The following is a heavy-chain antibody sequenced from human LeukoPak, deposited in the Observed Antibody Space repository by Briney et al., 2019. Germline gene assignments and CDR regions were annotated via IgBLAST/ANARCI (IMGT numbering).Heavy chain of an antibody. CDR2: INHSGST. CDR3: ARGALRYDSSGYAFDY. J-gene: IGHJ4*02. V-gene: IGHV4-34*01. Sequence: SETLSLTCAVYGGSFSGYYWGWIRQPPGKGLEWIGEINHSGSTNYNPSLKSRVTISVDTSKNQFSLKLSSVTAADTAVYYCARGALRYDSSGYAFDYWGQGTLVTVSS. CDR1: GGSFSGYY. D-gene: IGHD3-22*01.